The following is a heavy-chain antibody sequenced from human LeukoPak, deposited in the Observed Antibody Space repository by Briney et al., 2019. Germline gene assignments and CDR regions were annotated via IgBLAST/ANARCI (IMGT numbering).Heavy chain of an antibody. J-gene: IGHJ3*02. CDR3: AREGVSGDAFDI. V-gene: IGHV1-2*02. D-gene: IGHD2-8*01. Sequence: ASVKVSCNASGYTITSYYMHWMRQAPGQGLEWMGWINPNSGGTNYAQKFQGRVTMTRDTSTSTAYTELSRLRSADTAVYYCAREGVSGDAFDIWGHGTMVTVSS. CDR1: GYTITSYY. CDR2: INPNSGGT.